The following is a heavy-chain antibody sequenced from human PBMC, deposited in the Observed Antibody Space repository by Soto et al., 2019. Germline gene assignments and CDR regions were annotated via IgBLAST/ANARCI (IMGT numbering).Heavy chain of an antibody. V-gene: IGHV1-18*01. Sequence: QVQLVQSGAEVKKPGASVKVSCQASGYTFTSYTINWVRQAPGQGLEWMGWISTYKGNTNYAQKFQGKFTMTTDTSTSTAYMELTSLRSDDTAIYYCARGSSAYSLDYWGLGTLVTVSS. J-gene: IGHJ4*02. D-gene: IGHD2-15*01. CDR1: GYTFTSYT. CDR3: ARGSSAYSLDY. CDR2: ISTYKGNT.